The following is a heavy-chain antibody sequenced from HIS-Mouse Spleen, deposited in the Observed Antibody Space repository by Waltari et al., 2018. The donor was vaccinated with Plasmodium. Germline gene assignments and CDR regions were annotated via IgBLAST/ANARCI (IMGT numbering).Heavy chain of an antibody. Sequence: QLQLQVSGPGLVKPSETLSLTCTVSGGSISSSSYYWGWIRQPPGKGLEWIGSIYYSGGTYYNPSLKRRVTISVDTSKNQFSLKLSSVTAADTAVYYCARDRITGTSYFDYWGQGTLVTVSS. J-gene: IGHJ4*02. CDR2: IYYSGGT. CDR1: GGSISSSSYY. V-gene: IGHV4-39*07. CDR3: ARDRITGTSYFDY. D-gene: IGHD1-7*01.